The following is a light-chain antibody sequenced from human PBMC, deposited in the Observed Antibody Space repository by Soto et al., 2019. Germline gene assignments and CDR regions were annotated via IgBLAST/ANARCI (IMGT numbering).Light chain of an antibody. CDR3: QQYHTSSIT. Sequence: DIQRTQSPSTLSASVGDRVTIPCRASQSISSWLAWYQQKPGKAPKLLIYDASSLESGVPSRFSGSGSGTEFTLTISSLQPDDFATYYCQQYHTSSITFGQGTRLEI. V-gene: IGKV1-5*01. J-gene: IGKJ5*01. CDR2: DAS. CDR1: QSISSW.